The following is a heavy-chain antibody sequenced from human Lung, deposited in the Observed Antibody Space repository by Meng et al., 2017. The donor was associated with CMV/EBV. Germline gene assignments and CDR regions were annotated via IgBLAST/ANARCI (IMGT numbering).Heavy chain of an antibody. CDR2: INSGGSST. Sequence: ASGFTFSPYRMHWVRQAPGKGLVWVSRINSGGSSTDYADSVKGRFTISRDNAKNTLYLQMNSLRAEDTAVYYCARGEYGDYDSIDYWGQGTLVTVSS. D-gene: IGHD4-17*01. CDR3: ARGEYGDYDSIDY. V-gene: IGHV3-74*01. J-gene: IGHJ4*02. CDR1: GFTFSPYR.